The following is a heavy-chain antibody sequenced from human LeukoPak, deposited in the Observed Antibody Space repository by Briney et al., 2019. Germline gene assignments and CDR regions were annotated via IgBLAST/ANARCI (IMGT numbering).Heavy chain of an antibody. V-gene: IGHV3-30-3*01. D-gene: IGHD6-19*01. Sequence: GGSLRLSCAASGCTFSSYAMHWVRQAPGKGLEWVAVILYDGGNAHYADSVRGRFTISRDNPKNTLWLQMNSLRAEDTAVYYCARKWLVIDYWGQGTLVTVSS. CDR3: ARKWLVIDY. CDR1: GCTFSSYA. J-gene: IGHJ4*02. CDR2: ILYDGGNA.